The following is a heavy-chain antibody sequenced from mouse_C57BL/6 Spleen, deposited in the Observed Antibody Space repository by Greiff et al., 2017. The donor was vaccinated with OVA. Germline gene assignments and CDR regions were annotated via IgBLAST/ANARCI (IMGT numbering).Heavy chain of an antibody. D-gene: IGHD1-1*01. V-gene: IGHV1-55*01. CDR2: IYPGSGST. CDR1: GYTFTSYW. Sequence: VQLQQPGAELVKPGASVKMSCKASGYTFTSYWITWVKQRPGQGLEWIGDIYPGSGSTNYNEKFKSKATLTVDTSSSTAYMQLSSLTSEDSAVYYCAREGITTVVAHYYAMDYWGQGTSVTVSS. J-gene: IGHJ4*01. CDR3: AREGITTVVAHYYAMDY.